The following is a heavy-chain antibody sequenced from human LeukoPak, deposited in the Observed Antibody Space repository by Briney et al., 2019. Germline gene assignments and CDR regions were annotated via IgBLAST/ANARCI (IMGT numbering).Heavy chain of an antibody. J-gene: IGHJ6*03. CDR2: ISYDGSTK. CDR3: ARDSGPGGYYYYYMDV. CDR1: GFTFSSYA. Sequence: GGSLRLSCAASGFTFSSYAMHWVRQAPGKGLEWVAVISYDGSTKYYADSVKGRFTISRDNSKNTLYLQMNSLRAEDTAVYYCARDSGPGGYYYYYMDVWGKGTTVTVSS. V-gene: IGHV3-30*04. D-gene: IGHD1-14*01.